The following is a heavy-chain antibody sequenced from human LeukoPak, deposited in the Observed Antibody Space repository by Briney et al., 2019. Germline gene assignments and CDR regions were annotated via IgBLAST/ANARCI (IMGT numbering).Heavy chain of an antibody. J-gene: IGHJ4*02. CDR2: ISAYNGNT. Sequence: ASVKVSCKASGYTFTSYDINWVRQATGQGLEWMGWISAYNGNTNYAQKLQGRVTMTTDTSTSTAYMELRSLRSDDTAVYYCARDRGWRRIAVAGIPWGNWGQGTLVTVSS. CDR3: ARDRGWRRIAVAGIPWGN. V-gene: IGHV1-18*01. CDR1: GYTFTSYD. D-gene: IGHD6-19*01.